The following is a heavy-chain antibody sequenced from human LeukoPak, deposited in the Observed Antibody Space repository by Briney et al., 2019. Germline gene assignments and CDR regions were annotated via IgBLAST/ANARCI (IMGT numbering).Heavy chain of an antibody. CDR3: AKWIAAAGEGDY. Sequence: PGRSLGLSCAASGFTFSSYGMHWVRQAPGKGLEWVAVISYDGSNKYYADSVKGRFTISRDNSKNTLYLQMNSLRAEDTAVYYCAKWIAAAGEGDYWGQGTLVTVSS. CDR2: ISYDGSNK. D-gene: IGHD6-13*01. V-gene: IGHV3-30*18. J-gene: IGHJ4*02. CDR1: GFTFSSYG.